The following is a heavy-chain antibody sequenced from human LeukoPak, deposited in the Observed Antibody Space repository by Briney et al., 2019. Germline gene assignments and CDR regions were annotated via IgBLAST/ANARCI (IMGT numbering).Heavy chain of an antibody. CDR2: IYYSGST. CDR1: GGSISSSSYY. J-gene: IGHJ3*02. V-gene: IGHV4-39*07. CDR3: ARDERDNRAFDI. D-gene: IGHD2-15*01. Sequence: SETLSLTCTVSGGSISSSSYYWGWIRQPPGKGLEWIGSIYYSGSTYYNPSLKSRVTISVDTSKNQFSLKLSSVTAADTAVYYCARDERDNRAFDIWGQGTMVTVSS.